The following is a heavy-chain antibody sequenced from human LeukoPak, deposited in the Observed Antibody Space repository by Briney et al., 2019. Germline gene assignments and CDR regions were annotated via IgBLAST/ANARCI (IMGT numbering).Heavy chain of an antibody. CDR2: IYYSGST. D-gene: IGHD6-6*01. Sequence: SETLSLTCTVSGGSISISGYYWGWIRQTPGKGLEWIANIYYSGSTYYNPSLKSRVTISVDTSKNQFSLKLSSVTAADTAVYYCARPALVSSGAPRLAFDIWGQGTMVTVSS. J-gene: IGHJ3*02. V-gene: IGHV4-39*01. CDR1: GGSISISGYY. CDR3: ARPALVSSGAPRLAFDI.